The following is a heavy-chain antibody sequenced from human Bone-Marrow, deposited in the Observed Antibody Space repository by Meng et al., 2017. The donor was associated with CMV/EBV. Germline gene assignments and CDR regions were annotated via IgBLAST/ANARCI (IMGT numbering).Heavy chain of an antibody. CDR2: IIPIFGTA. CDR3: AASQDAGKYYDFWSGYYTGTGWFDP. J-gene: IGHJ5*02. Sequence: SVKVSCKASGGTFSSYAISWVRQAPGQGLEWMGEIIPIFGTANYAQKFQGRVTITTDESTSTAYMELSSLRSEDTAVYYCAASQDAGKYYDFWSGYYTGTGWFDPWGQGTLVTVSS. D-gene: IGHD3-3*01. V-gene: IGHV1-69*05. CDR1: GGTFSSYA.